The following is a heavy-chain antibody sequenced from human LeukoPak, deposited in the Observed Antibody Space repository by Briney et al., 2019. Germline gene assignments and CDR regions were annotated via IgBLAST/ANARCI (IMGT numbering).Heavy chain of an antibody. CDR3: AKDVTTGYYYFDY. CDR1: GFTFSDYY. Sequence: GGSLRLSCAASGFTFSDYYMSWIRQAPGKGLEWVSYISSSGSTIYYADSVKGRFTISRDNSKNTLYLQMNSLRAEDRAVYYCAKDVTTGYYYFDYWGQGTLVTVSS. J-gene: IGHJ4*02. CDR2: ISSSGSTI. D-gene: IGHD5-12*01. V-gene: IGHV3-11*01.